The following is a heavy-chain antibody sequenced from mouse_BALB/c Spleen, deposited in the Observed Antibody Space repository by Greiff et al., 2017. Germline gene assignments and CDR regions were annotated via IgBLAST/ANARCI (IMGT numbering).Heavy chain of an antibody. Sequence: EVQRVESGPGLVKPSQSLSLTCTVTGYSITSDYAWNWIRQFPGNKLEWMGYISYSGSTSYNPSLKSRISITRDTSKYQFFLQLNSVTTEDTATYYCASGDYYGSFAYWGQGTLVTVSA. J-gene: IGHJ3*01. CDR1: GYSITSDYA. V-gene: IGHV3-2*02. CDR3: ASGDYYGSFAY. CDR2: ISYSGST. D-gene: IGHD1-1*01.